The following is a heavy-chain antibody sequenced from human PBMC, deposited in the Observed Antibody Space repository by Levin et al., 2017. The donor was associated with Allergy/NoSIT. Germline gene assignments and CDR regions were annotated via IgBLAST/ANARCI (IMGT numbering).Heavy chain of an antibody. Sequence: GGSLRLSCAASEFILSSYCMAWVRQAPGKGLQWVANVKQDGSERYNVDSLKGRFTIFRDSAKNSLYLQMNNLRDEDTAVYYCARVVSAFGLLYGMDVWGQGTTVTVSS. CDR3: ARVVSAFGLLYGMDV. CDR2: VKQDGSER. CDR1: EFILSSYC. J-gene: IGHJ6*02. V-gene: IGHV3-7*04. D-gene: IGHD3/OR15-3a*01.